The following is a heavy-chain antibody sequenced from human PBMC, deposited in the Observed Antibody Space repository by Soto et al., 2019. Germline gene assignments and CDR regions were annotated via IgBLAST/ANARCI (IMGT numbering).Heavy chain of an antibody. CDR1: GFTFSSYG. D-gene: IGHD5-18*01. J-gene: IGHJ5*02. Sequence: QVQLVESGGGVVQPGRSLRLSCAASGFTFSSYGMHWVRQAPGKGLEWVAVIWYDGSNKYYADSVKGRFTISRDNSKNTLYLQMNSLRAEDTAVHYCARDRAVYSYGYLGWFDPWGQGTLVTVSS. CDR2: IWYDGSNK. CDR3: ARDRAVYSYGYLGWFDP. V-gene: IGHV3-33*01.